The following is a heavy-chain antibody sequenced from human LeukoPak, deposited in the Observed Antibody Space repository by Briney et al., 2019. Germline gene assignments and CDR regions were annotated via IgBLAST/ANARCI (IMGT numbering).Heavy chain of an antibody. D-gene: IGHD2-21*02. Sequence: GGSLRLSCSASGFTLSNHWMHWVRQAPGKGLVWVARLHSNGAFTTYADSVKGRFTISRDTAKNTLYLQMNSLRVGDTAVYYCARFVVVTAGDYWGQGTLVTVSS. V-gene: IGHV3-74*01. CDR1: GFTLSNHW. CDR3: ARFVVVTAGDY. J-gene: IGHJ4*01. CDR2: LHSNGAFT.